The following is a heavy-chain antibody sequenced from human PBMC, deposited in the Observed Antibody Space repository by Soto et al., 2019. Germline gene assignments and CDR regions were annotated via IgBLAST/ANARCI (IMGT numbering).Heavy chain of an antibody. D-gene: IGHD3-22*01. CDR2: IDYSGTT. CDR3: ARAKTTRMVPENF. V-gene: IGHV4-61*01. Sequence: QVQLQESGPGLVKPSETLSLTCTVSGDSVNSATYSWSWIRQPPGKGLEWMGYIDYSGTTKYNPTRESRVTISVDTSKHQFSLNLISVTAADTVIYYCARAKTTRMVPENFWGQGTLVTVSS. CDR1: GDSVNSATYS. J-gene: IGHJ4*02.